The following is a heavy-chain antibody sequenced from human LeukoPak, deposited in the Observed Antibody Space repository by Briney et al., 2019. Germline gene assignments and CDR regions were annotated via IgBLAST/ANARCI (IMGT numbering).Heavy chain of an antibody. V-gene: IGHV3-30-3*01. CDR1: GFTFSSYA. D-gene: IGHD6-19*01. CDR3: AKHFEQWLVLTPESYFDY. J-gene: IGHJ4*02. CDR2: ISYDGSNK. Sequence: GGSLRLSCAASGFTFSSYAMHWVRQAPGKGLEWVAVISYDGSNKYYADSVKGRFTISRDNSKNTLYLQMNSLGAEDTAVYYCAKHFEQWLVLTPESYFDYWGQGTLVTVSS.